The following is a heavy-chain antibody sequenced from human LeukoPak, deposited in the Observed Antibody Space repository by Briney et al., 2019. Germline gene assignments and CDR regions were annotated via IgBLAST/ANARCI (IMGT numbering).Heavy chain of an antibody. V-gene: IGHV1-24*01. J-gene: IGHJ4*02. CDR3: ATDPVGYCNANGCYSVDY. CDR2: FDPEHGET. CDR1: GYTLTELS. D-gene: IGHD2-15*01. Sequence: ASVKVSCKVSGYTLTELSMHWVRQAPGKGLEWMGGFDPEHGETVYAQKFQGRLTMTEDTSTHTAYMELSSLRSDGTAVYYCATDPVGYCNANGCYSVDYWGQGTLVTVSS.